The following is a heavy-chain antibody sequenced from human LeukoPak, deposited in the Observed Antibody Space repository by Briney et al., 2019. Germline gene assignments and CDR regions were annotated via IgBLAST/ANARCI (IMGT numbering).Heavy chain of an antibody. V-gene: IGHV3-21*01. J-gene: IGHJ1*01. CDR1: GFTFSSYS. CDR2: ISSSSSYI. Sequence: GGSLRLSCAASGFTFSSYSMNWVRQAPGKGLEWVSSISSSSSYIYYADSVKGRFTISRDNSKNTLYLQMNSLRAEDTAVYYCARANGDYAYFQHWGQGTLVTVSS. D-gene: IGHD4-17*01. CDR3: ARANGDYAYFQH.